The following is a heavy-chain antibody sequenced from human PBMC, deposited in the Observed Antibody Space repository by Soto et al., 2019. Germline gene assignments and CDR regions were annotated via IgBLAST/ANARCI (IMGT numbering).Heavy chain of an antibody. CDR3: AKRAHGLYSDY. CDR2: ISGSGGST. Sequence: EVQVLESGGGLVQPGGSLRLSCAASGFTFSSYAMNWVRQAPGKGLEWVSVISGSGGSTYYADSVKGRFTISRDTSKNTLYLQMNSLGAEDTAVYYCAKRAHGLYSDYWGQGTLFTVSS. V-gene: IGHV3-23*01. CDR1: GFTFSSYA. J-gene: IGHJ4*02.